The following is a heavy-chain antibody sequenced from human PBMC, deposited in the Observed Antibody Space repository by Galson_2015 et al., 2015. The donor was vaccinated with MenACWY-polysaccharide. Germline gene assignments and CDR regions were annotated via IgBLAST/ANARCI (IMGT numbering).Heavy chain of an antibody. D-gene: IGHD5-12*01. J-gene: IGHJ4*02. CDR3: ARGYSAYD. CDR2: IKSDGSSK. CDR1: GFTFSTYW. V-gene: IGHV3-74*01. Sequence: SLRLSCAASGFTFSTYWMHWVRHAPGKGLVWVSRIKSDGSSKNYADSVKGRFTISRDNTKNTLYLQMNSLRAEDTALYYCARGYSAYDWGQGTLVTVSA.